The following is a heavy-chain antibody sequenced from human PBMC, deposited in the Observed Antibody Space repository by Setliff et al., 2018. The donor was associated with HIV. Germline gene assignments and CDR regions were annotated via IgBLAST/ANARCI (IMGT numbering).Heavy chain of an antibody. D-gene: IGHD5-12*01. CDR3: ATRLLGYSGLGY. CDR1: GYNFATYY. Sequence: GESLKISCKTFGYNFATYYITWVRQMPGKGLEWIGRINPGDSDTGYSPSFQGQVTISADKSISTTYLQWNSLKASDTAMYYCATRLLGYSGLGYWGQGTRVTVSS. J-gene: IGHJ4*02. V-gene: IGHV5-51*01. CDR2: INPGDSDT.